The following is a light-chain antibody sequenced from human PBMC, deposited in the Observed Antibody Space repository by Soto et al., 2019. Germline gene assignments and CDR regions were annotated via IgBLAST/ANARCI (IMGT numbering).Light chain of an antibody. CDR1: QSVYSNS. J-gene: IGKJ2*01. CDR2: GAS. CDR3: QQYGSSPYT. Sequence: EIVLTQSPGTLSLSPGDRATLSCRASQSVYSNSLAWYQQRSGQPPRLLIFGASNRATGIPDRFSGSGSGTEFTLSISSLEPEDFAVYYCQQYGSSPYTFGQGTKLETK. V-gene: IGKV3-20*01.